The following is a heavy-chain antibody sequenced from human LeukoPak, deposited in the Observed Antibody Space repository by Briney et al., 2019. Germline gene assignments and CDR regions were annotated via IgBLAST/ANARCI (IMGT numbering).Heavy chain of an antibody. CDR1: GFTFSSSA. V-gene: IGHV3-23*01. CDR3: AKDSEGGRRELSYYFDY. J-gene: IGHJ4*02. Sequence: SGGSLRLSCAASGFTFSSSAMNWVRQAPGKGLEWVSAIGSTGISTYYADSVKGRFTISRDNSKNTLYLQMNSLRAEDTAVYYCAKDSEGGRRELSYYFDYWGQGTLVTVSS. CDR2: IGSTGIST. D-gene: IGHD1-26*01.